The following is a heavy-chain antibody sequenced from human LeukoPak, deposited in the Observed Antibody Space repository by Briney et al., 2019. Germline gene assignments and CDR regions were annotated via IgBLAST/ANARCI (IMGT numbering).Heavy chain of an antibody. D-gene: IGHD6-19*01. V-gene: IGHV3-48*03. CDR1: EFIFSNFE. CDR2: ISRSGSIT. Sequence: GGSLRLSCAASEFIFSNFEMNWVRQAPGKGLQWVAYISRSGSITYYADSVKGRFTISRDNAKHSLYLQMNSLRAEDSAIYYCVRQRMKDSSGWYPWGQGTLVTVSS. CDR3: VRQRMKDSSGWYP. J-gene: IGHJ4*02.